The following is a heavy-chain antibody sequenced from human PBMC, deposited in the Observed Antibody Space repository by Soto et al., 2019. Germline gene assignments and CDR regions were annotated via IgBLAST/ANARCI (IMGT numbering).Heavy chain of an antibody. CDR1: GFTFSSYA. CDR2: ISYDGSNK. Sequence: GRSLRLSCAASGFTFSSYAMHWVRQAPGKGLEWVAVISYDGSNKYYADSVKGRFTISRDNSKNTLYLQMNSLRAEDTAVYYCARMEGDTAMVPNNYYYYYGMDVWGQGTTVTVSS. J-gene: IGHJ6*02. V-gene: IGHV3-30-3*01. D-gene: IGHD5-18*01. CDR3: ARMEGDTAMVPNNYYYYYGMDV.